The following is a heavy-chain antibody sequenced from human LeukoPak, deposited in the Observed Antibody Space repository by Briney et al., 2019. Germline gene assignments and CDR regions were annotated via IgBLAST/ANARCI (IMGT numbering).Heavy chain of an antibody. Sequence: SVKVSCKASGGTFISYAISWVRQAPGQGLEWMGGIIPIFGTANYAQKLQGRVTMTTDTSTSTAYMELRSLRSDDTAVYYCARVGSGSYFPLDYWGQGTLVTVSS. CDR3: ARVGSGSYFPLDY. V-gene: IGHV1-69*05. CDR1: GGTFISYA. CDR2: IIPIFGTA. J-gene: IGHJ4*02. D-gene: IGHD3-10*01.